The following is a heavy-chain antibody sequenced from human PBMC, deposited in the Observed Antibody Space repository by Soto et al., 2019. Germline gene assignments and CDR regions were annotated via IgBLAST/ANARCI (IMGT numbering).Heavy chain of an antibody. CDR2: IYYSGNT. V-gene: IGHV4-39*02. CDR3: ARDKITGLFDY. Sequence: SETLSLTCTVSGGSISSSSYYWGWIRQPPGKGLEWIGSIYYSGNTYYNPSLKSRVTISVDTAKNQFSLKLSSVTAADTAVYYCARDKITGLFDYWGQGTLVTVPQ. J-gene: IGHJ4*02. D-gene: IGHD2-8*02. CDR1: GGSISSSSYY.